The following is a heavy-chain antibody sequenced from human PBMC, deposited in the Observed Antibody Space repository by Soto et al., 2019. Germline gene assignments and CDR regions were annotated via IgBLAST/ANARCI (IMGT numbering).Heavy chain of an antibody. Sequence: GASVKTSCKASGGTFSSYAISWVRQAPGQGLEWMGGIIPIFGTANYAQKFQGRVTITADESTSTAYMELSSLRSEDTAVYYCARLGVDTALVPDDYWGQGTLVTVSS. CDR3: ARLGVDTALVPDDY. V-gene: IGHV1-69*13. CDR1: GGTFSSYA. J-gene: IGHJ4*02. D-gene: IGHD5-18*01. CDR2: IIPIFGTA.